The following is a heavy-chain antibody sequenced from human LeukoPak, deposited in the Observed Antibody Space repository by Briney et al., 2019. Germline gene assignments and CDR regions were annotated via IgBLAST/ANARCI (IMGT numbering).Heavy chain of an antibody. CDR3: ARASNRNSINFDY. V-gene: IGHV3-74*01. D-gene: IGHD1-7*01. J-gene: IGHJ4*02. Sequence: GGSLRLSCAASGFTFSSYWMHWVRQAPGKGLVWVSRLNSDGSSTSYADSVKGRFTISRDNAETTLHLQMNNLSAEDTAVYYCARASNRNSINFDYWGQGALVTVSS. CDR1: GFTFSSYW. CDR2: LNSDGSST.